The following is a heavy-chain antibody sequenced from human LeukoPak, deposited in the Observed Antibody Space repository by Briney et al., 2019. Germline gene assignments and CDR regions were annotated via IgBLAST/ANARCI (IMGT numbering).Heavy chain of an antibody. CDR2: ISAYNGNT. D-gene: IGHD5-12*01. V-gene: IGHV1-18*01. CDR1: GYTFTSYG. Sequence: ASVKVSRKASGYTFTSYGISWVRQAPGQGLEWMGWISAYNGNTNYAQKLQGRVTMTTDTSTSTAYMELRSLRSDDTGVYYCARDARYSGYDLRDYWGQGTLVTVSS. CDR3: ARDARYSGYDLRDY. J-gene: IGHJ4*02.